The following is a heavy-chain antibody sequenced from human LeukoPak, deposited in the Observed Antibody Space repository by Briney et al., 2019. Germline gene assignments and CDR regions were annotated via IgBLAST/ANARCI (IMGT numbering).Heavy chain of an antibody. D-gene: IGHD3-9*01. J-gene: IGHJ4*02. CDR1: GFTFSTYP. CDR2: ISHQGSNE. V-gene: IGHV3-30*14. Sequence: GGSLRLSCEASGFTFSTYPMHWVRQAPDKGLEWVAMISHQGSNEYYADSVKGRFTISRDNSKNTLYLQMNNARGEDTAIYYCARVHDTSGYYHYFDSWGQGTLVTVSS. CDR3: ARVHDTSGYYHYFDS.